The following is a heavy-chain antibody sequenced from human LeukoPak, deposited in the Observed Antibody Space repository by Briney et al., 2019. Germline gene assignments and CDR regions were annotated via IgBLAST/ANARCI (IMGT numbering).Heavy chain of an antibody. CDR1: GFTFSSYA. D-gene: IGHD4-17*01. J-gene: IGHJ4*02. Sequence: GGSLRLSCAASGFTFSSYAMSWVRQAPGEGLEWVSAISGSGGSTYYADSVKGRFTISRDNSKNTLYLQMNSLRAEDTAVYYCAKAIGYGDYSIDYWDQGTLVTVSS. V-gene: IGHV3-23*01. CDR2: ISGSGGST. CDR3: AKAIGYGDYSIDY.